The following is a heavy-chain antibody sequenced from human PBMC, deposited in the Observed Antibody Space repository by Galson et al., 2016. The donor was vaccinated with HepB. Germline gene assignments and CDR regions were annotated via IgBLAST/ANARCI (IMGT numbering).Heavy chain of an antibody. J-gene: IGHJ4*02. D-gene: IGHD1-26*01. V-gene: IGHV3-30*04. CDR2: TSYNGNNK. Sequence: SLRLSCAASGFTFSSYAMNWVRQAPGKGLEWVAGTSYNGNNKYYIDSVKGRFTISRDDSKNTVYLQMNGLRGDDTAVYYCARVVAVGGNPPFAFDYWGQGTVVTASS. CDR1: GFTFSSYA. CDR3: ARVVAVGGNPPFAFDY.